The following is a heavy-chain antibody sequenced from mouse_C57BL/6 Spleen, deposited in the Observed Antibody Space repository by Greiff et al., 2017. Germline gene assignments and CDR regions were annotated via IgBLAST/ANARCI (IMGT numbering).Heavy chain of an antibody. V-gene: IGHV1-55*01. CDR1: GYTFTSYW. CDR3: TRHGSSYDYAMDY. CDR2: IYPGSGST. D-gene: IGHD1-1*01. J-gene: IGHJ4*01. Sequence: QVQLQQPGAELVKPGASVKMSCKASGYTFTSYWITWVKQRPGQGLEWIGDIYPGSGSTNYNEKFKGKAILTADKSSSTAYMELRSLTSEDSAVYYCTRHGSSYDYAMDYWGQGTSVTVSS.